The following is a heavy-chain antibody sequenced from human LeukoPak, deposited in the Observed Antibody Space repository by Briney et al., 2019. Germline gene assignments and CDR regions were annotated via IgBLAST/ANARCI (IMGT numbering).Heavy chain of an antibody. Sequence: ASVKVSCKASGYTFTGYYIHWVRQAPGQGLEWMGWINPNSGGTNYAQKFQGRVTMTRDTSIRTAYMELSRLRSDDTAMYYCARDMWGISLIFPWGQGTLVTVSS. J-gene: IGHJ4*02. D-gene: IGHD3-10*01. V-gene: IGHV1-2*02. CDR2: INPNSGGT. CDR1: GYTFTGYY. CDR3: ARDMWGISLIFP.